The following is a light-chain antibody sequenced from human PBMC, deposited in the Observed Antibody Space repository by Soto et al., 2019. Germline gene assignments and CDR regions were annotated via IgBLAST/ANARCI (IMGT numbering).Light chain of an antibody. V-gene: IGKV3-15*01. J-gene: IGKJ1*01. CDR2: GAS. Sequence: EIMMTQSPATLSVSPGEGATLSCRASQSVSSKLAWYQQKPGQAPRLLIYGASTRATGIPARFGGSGSGTEFTLIISSLQSEDSAVYYCQQYNSWLWTFGQGTKVDNK. CDR3: QQYNSWLWT. CDR1: QSVSSK.